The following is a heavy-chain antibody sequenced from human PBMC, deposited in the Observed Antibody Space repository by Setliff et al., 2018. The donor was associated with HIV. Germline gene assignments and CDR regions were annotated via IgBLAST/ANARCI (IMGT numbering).Heavy chain of an antibody. CDR3: ARRGAYGYDYFDY. D-gene: IGHD5-12*01. CDR1: GTSLSSSDFY. CDR2: IYYSETT. V-gene: IGHV4-39*07. Sequence: PSETLSLTCSVSGTSLSSSDFYWGWIRQPPGKGLEWIGNIYYSETTYYNSSLKSRVTISVDTSKNQFSLKLSSVTAADTAVYYCARRGAYGYDYFDYWGPGTLVTVSS. J-gene: IGHJ4*02.